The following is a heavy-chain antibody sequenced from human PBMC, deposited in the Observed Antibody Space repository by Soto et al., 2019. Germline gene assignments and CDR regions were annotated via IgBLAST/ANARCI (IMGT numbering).Heavy chain of an antibody. V-gene: IGHV4-34*01. D-gene: IGHD4-17*01. J-gene: IGHJ4*02. CDR3: ARVPRGLRLDYFDY. CDR1: GGSFRGYY. Sequence: QVQLPQWGAGLLKPSETLSLTCAVYGGSFRGYYWSWIRQPPGKGLEWIGEIHPSGSTNYNPSLKSRVTISVDTSKNQFSLKLSSVTAADTAVYYWARVPRGLRLDYFDYWGQGTLVTFSS. CDR2: IHPSGST.